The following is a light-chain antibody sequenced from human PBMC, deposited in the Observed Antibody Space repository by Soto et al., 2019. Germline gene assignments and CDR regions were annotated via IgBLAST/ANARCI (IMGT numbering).Light chain of an antibody. V-gene: IGKV3-15*01. Sequence: EIVMTQSPATLSVSPGERATLSCRASQSVGRNLAWYQQKPGQAPRLLIYGASTRATGIPARFSGSGSGTEFTLTISSLQSEDFAIYSCQQYTPWPPLTFGGGTKVEIK. J-gene: IGKJ4*01. CDR2: GAS. CDR1: QSVGRN. CDR3: QQYTPWPPLT.